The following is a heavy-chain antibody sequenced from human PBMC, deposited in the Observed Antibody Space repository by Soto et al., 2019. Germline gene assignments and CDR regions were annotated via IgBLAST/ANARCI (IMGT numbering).Heavy chain of an antibody. D-gene: IGHD6-19*01. CDR3: ASAGPDY. CDR2: ITGDGGGT. Sequence: EVQLLESGGGLVQPGGSLRLSCSASGFTFSSYTVIWVRQAPGKGLEWVSGITGDGGGTYYADSVKGRFSISRDNSKNTLYLQMNSLRVGDTAVYYCASAGPDYWGQGILVTVSS. V-gene: IGHV3-23*01. J-gene: IGHJ4*02. CDR1: GFTFSSYT.